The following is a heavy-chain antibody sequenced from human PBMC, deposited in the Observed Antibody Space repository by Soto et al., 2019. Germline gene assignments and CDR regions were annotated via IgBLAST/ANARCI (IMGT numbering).Heavy chain of an antibody. CDR2: IDHSGYT. CDR1: RGSLSGYY. CDR3: ARVRDWFDP. D-gene: IGHD3-3*01. J-gene: IGHJ5*02. Sequence: SETLSLTCAVYRGSLSGYYWNWIRQPPGKGLEWIGEIDHSGYTNYNPSLKSLDTISVDTSKNQFSLRLTSVTAAGPAVYYCARVRDWFDPSGEGTLVSVAS. V-gene: IGHV4-34*01.